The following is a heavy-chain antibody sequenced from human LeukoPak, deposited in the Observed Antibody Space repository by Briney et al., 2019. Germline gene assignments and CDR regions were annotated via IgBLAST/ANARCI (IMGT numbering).Heavy chain of an antibody. V-gene: IGHV4-39*02. J-gene: IGHJ5*02. CDR3: ARLWIVATWFDA. D-gene: IGHD2-2*03. CDR2: IFYSGKT. CDR1: NGSMTSDSYY. Sequence: SETLSLTCTVSNGSMTSDSYYWAWVRQPPGKGLEWIGTIFYSGKTYYSASLKRRVTVSLDTSKKNFSLRLSSVTAADTAVYYCARLWIVATWFDAWGQGALVTVSS.